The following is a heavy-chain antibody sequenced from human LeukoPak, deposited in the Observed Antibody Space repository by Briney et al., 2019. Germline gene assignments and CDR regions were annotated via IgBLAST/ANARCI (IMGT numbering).Heavy chain of an antibody. V-gene: IGHV3-21*06. Sequence: GGSLRLSCAASGFTFSSYAMSWVRQAPGKGLEWVSSISSSSSSIYYADSVKGRFTISRDNAKNLLYLQMNSLRAEDTAVYYCAFGSYYYFDYWGQGTLVTVSS. D-gene: IGHD1-26*01. CDR1: GFTFSSYA. CDR2: ISSSSSSI. J-gene: IGHJ4*02. CDR3: AFGSYYYFDY.